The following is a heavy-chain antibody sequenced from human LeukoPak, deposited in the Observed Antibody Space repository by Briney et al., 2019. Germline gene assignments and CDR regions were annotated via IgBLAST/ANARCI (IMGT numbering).Heavy chain of an antibody. Sequence: GASVKVSCKASGYSFTSNYIHWVRQAPGQGLEWMGWVSAYNGNTNYAQKLQGRVTMTTDTSTSTAYMELRSLRSDDTAVYYCARDLHSPGDYWGQGTLVTVSS. J-gene: IGHJ4*02. CDR2: VSAYNGNT. D-gene: IGHD2-15*01. CDR3: ARDLHSPGDY. V-gene: IGHV1-18*04. CDR1: GYSFTSNY.